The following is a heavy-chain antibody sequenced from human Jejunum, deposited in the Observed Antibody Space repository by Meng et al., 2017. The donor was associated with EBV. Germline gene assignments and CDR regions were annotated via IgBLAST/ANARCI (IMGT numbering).Heavy chain of an antibody. CDR3: AMGLTATNYYYYYGMDV. J-gene: IGHJ6*02. D-gene: IGHD5-18*01. Sequence: QVQLVLSGAEVKKPGASVKVSCKASGDTFTRYGFSWVRQAPGQGLEWMAWISAYNGNTKCAQKFQGRVTMTTDTSTSTAYMELRSLRSDDTAVYYCAMGLTATNYYYYYGMDVWGQGTMVTVSS. V-gene: IGHV1-18*01. CDR2: ISAYNGNT. CDR1: GDTFTRYG.